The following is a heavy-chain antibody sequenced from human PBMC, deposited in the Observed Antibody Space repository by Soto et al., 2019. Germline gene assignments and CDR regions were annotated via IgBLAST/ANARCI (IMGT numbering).Heavy chain of an antibody. Sequence: SVKVSCKASGGTFSSYAISWVRQAPGQGLEWMGGIIPIFGTANYAQKFQGRVTITADESTSTAYMELSSLRSEDTAVYYCARNYYDSSGISPPWFDPWGQGTLVTVSS. D-gene: IGHD3-22*01. CDR1: GGTFSSYA. CDR2: IIPIFGTA. CDR3: ARNYYDSSGISPPWFDP. J-gene: IGHJ5*02. V-gene: IGHV1-69*13.